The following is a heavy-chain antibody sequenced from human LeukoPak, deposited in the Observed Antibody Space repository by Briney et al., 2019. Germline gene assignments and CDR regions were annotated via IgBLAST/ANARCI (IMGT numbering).Heavy chain of an antibody. CDR1: GYTFTGYY. CDR2: INPNSGGT. J-gene: IGHJ4*02. D-gene: IGHD4-17*01. CDR3: ARDSEGTVTTNN. V-gene: IGHV1-2*02. Sequence: ASVKVSCKASGYTFTGYYMHWVRQAPGQGLEWMGWINPNSGGTNYAQKLQGRVTMTTDTSTSTAYMELRSLRSDDMAVYYCARDSEGTVTTNNWGQGTLVTVSS.